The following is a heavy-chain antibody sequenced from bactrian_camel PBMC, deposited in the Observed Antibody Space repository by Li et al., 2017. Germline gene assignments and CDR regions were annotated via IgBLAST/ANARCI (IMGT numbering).Heavy chain of an antibody. D-gene: IGHD4*01. CDR2: LDRNAYS. CDR3: AAELRPDYVLQVRNRLRPNGYNR. J-gene: IGHJ4*01. Sequence: VQLVESGGGSVQAGGSLRLSCKASSIGRDSSDCMGWFRQSPHKEREGVAILDRNAYSGYADSVKGRFTISHDNAKKTAYLQMNTLKPEDSGMYYCAAELRPDYVLQVRNRLRPNGYNRWGRGTQVTVS. CDR1: SIGRDSSDC. V-gene: IGHV3S53*01.